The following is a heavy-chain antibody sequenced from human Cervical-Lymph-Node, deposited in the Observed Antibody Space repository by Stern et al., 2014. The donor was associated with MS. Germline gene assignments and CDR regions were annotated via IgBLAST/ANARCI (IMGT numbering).Heavy chain of an antibody. V-gene: IGHV4-31*03. D-gene: IGHD6-13*01. J-gene: IGHJ4*02. CDR1: GGSISSGGYY. Sequence: QEQLQESGPGLVKPSQTLSLTCTVSGGSISSGGYYWSWIRQQPGKGLEWIGYIYYGGSTYYNPSLKSRVTISVDTSKNQFSLKLSSVTAADTAVYYCARVDSSSWDFDYWGQGTLVTVSS. CDR3: ARVDSSSWDFDY. CDR2: IYYGGST.